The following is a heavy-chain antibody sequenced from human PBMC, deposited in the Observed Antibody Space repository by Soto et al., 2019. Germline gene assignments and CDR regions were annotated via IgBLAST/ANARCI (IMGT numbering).Heavy chain of an antibody. D-gene: IGHD5-18*01. CDR3: ARGGRGYSSAPRDYLDY. V-gene: IGHV1-69*01. CDR1: GGSFSSNP. J-gene: IGHJ4*02. CDR2: IIPIFATV. Sequence: QVQLVQSGSEVKKPGSSVKVSCKASGGSFSSNPISWVRQAPGQGLEWMAGIIPIFATVHYAQKFQGRVTITADESTSTAYMELTSLRSEDTAVYFCARGGRGYSSAPRDYLDYWGQGTLVTVSS.